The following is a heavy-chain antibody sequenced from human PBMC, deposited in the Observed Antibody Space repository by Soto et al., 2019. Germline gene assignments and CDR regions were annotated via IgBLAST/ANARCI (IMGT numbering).Heavy chain of an antibody. CDR1: GGSVNSYY. Sequence: QVQLQESGPGLVRPSETLSLTCTVSGGSVNSYYWSWIRQNPGKGPEWIGYIFYSGSTNSNPSLKSRASMSVDMSKNQFSLRLSSLTAADTAVYYCARVFPSYCGGDCAYFDSWGQGILVTVSS. J-gene: IGHJ4*02. CDR3: ARVFPSYCGGDCAYFDS. V-gene: IGHV4-59*02. CDR2: IFYSGST. D-gene: IGHD2-21*02.